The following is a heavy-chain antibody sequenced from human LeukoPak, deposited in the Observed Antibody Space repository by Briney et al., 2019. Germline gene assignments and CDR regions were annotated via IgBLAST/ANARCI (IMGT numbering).Heavy chain of an antibody. Sequence: GGSLRLSCAAFGVTFSDYGMTWVRQSPEKGLEWVATIGQDGITKYYVDSVEGRFTISRDNPKNSLYLQMTSLRAEDTAVYYCVREDHDNGWSFDYWGQGALVIVFS. CDR2: IGQDGITK. D-gene: IGHD6-19*01. J-gene: IGHJ4*02. V-gene: IGHV3-7*01. CDR1: GVTFSDYG. CDR3: VREDHDNGWSFDY.